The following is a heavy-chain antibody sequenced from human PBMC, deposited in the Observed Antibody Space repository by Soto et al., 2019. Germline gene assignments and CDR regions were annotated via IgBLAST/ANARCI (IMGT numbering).Heavy chain of an antibody. V-gene: IGHV5-10-1*01. CDR2: IDPTDSYA. D-gene: IGHD2-8*01. Sequence: GESLKISCRVSGYSFTSYWISWVRQMPGKGLEWMGRIDPTDSYANYSPSFQGHVTFSVDRSINTAYLQWSSLKAPDPAAHYCARLHRTNGTKGQLDYWGQGTLVTVSS. CDR3: ARLHRTNGTKGQLDY. CDR1: GYSFTSYW. J-gene: IGHJ4*02.